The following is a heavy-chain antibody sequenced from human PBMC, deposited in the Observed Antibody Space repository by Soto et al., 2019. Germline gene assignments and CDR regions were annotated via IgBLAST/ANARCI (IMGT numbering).Heavy chain of an antibody. CDR1: GFTFSSYA. V-gene: IGHV3-23*01. D-gene: IGHD3-10*01. Sequence: PGGSLRLSCAASGFTFSSYAMSWVRQAPGKGLEWVSSVSAGGDMTYYSDSVKGRFTISRDNSNNALFLQMNSLRAEDTALYYCARGDRGGSGSPASYYYAGLAVSGQATQVTVS. J-gene: IGHJ6*02. CDR3: ARGDRGGSGSPASYYYAGLAV. CDR2: VSAGGDMT.